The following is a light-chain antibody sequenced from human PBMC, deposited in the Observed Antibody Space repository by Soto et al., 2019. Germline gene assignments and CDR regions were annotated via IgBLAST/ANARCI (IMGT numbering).Light chain of an antibody. CDR3: SSYTSSSTRV. J-gene: IGLJ1*01. V-gene: IGLV2-14*01. CDR2: DIS. Sequence: QSALTQPASVSGSHGQSITISCTGTSSDVGGYNYVSWYQQHPGKAPKLMIYDISNRPSGVSNRFSGSKSGNTASLTISGLQTDDEADYYCSSYTSSSTRVFGTGTKVTVL. CDR1: SSDVGGYNY.